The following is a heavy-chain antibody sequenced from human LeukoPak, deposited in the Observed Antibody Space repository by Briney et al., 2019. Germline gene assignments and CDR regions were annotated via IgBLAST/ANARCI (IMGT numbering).Heavy chain of an antibody. CDR1: GFTFSDYY. Sequence: PGGSLRLSCAAPGFTFSDYYMNWVRQAPGKGLEWVSSISSSSNYIYYGDSVKGRFTVSRDNAKNSLYLQMNSLRAEDTAVYYCARGSGFITIFGGLPYAFDIWGQGTMVTVSS. J-gene: IGHJ3*02. CDR2: ISSSSNYI. V-gene: IGHV3-21*01. D-gene: IGHD3-3*01. CDR3: ARGSGFITIFGGLPYAFDI.